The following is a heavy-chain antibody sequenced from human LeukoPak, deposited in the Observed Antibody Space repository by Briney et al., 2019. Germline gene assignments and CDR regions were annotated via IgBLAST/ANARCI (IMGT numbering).Heavy chain of an antibody. CDR3: ARDAAHSVYSPLIAY. CDR1: GFTFSSYG. Sequence: GGSLRLSCAASGFTFSSYGMHWVRQAPGKGLEWVAVISYDGSNKYYADSVKGRFTISRDNSKNTLYLQMNSLRAEDTAVYYWARDAAHSVYSPLIAYRGQEPLVTVPS. J-gene: IGHJ4*02. V-gene: IGHV3-30*03. D-gene: IGHD5/OR15-5a*01. CDR2: ISYDGSNK.